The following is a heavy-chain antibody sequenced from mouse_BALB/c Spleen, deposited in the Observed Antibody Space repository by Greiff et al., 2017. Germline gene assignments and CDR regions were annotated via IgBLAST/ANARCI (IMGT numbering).Heavy chain of an antibody. J-gene: IGHJ3*01. CDR3: ASGDYYAY. Sequence: EVHLVESGGGLVKPGGSLKLSCAASGFTFSDYYMYWVRQTPEKRLEWVATISDGGSYTYYPDSVKGRFTISRDNAKNNLYLQMSSLKSEDTAMYYCASGDYYAYWGQGTLVTVSA. D-gene: IGHD1-1*01. CDR2: ISDGGSYT. V-gene: IGHV5-4*02. CDR1: GFTFSDYY.